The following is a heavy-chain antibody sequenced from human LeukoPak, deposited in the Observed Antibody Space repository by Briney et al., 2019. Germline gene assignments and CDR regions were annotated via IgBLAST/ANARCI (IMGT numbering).Heavy chain of an antibody. D-gene: IGHD6-13*01. CDR3: AKQSAGSAAWYSLHYDF. CDR1: GFTLSSYA. Sequence: GGSLRLSCAASGFTLSSYAMTWVRQAPGRGLEWVSSVDGGGGATYYADSVKGRFTISRDNSKDTLYLQMNGLRAEDTAVYFCAKQSAGSAAWYSLHYDFWGQGTLVTVSS. J-gene: IGHJ4*02. V-gene: IGHV3-23*01. CDR2: VDGGGGAT.